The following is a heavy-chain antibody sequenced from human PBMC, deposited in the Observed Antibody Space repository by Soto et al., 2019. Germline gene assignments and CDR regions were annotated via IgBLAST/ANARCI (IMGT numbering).Heavy chain of an antibody. CDR1: GGTFSAYY. CDR2: INHSGST. J-gene: IGHJ4*02. V-gene: IGHV4-34*01. D-gene: IGHD3-3*01. Sequence: QVLLQQWGAGLLKPSETLSLTCAVYGGTFSAYYWSWIRQPPGKGLEWMGEINHSGSTNYNPSLKSRVTLSIDTSKNQFSLKLSSVTAADTAVYYCARGDFVRDYWGQGTLVTVSS. CDR3: ARGDFVRDY.